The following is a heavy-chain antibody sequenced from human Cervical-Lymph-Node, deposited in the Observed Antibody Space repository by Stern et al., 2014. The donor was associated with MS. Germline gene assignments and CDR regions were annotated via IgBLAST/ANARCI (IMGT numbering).Heavy chain of an antibody. J-gene: IGHJ3*02. CDR3: ARDIPARPGSHDALDI. CDR1: GGTFNTYS. D-gene: IGHD2-2*01. V-gene: IGHV1-69*01. CDR2: IIPIFRAT. Sequence: EQLVESGAEVRKPGSSVQVSCKTSGGTFNTYSISWVRQAPGQGLEWMGGIIPIFRATNYAQRFRDRVTITADESTNTVYMELSSPTPEDTAVYYCARDIPARPGSHDALDIWGQGTVITVSS.